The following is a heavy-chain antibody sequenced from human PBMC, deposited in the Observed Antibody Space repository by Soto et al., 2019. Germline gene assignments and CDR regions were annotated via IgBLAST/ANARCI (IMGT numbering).Heavy chain of an antibody. V-gene: IGHV3-23*01. J-gene: IGHJ5*02. D-gene: IGHD2-15*01. CDR3: AKDIVVVVAASNDP. Sequence: EVQLLESGGGLVQPGGSLRLSCAASGFTFSSYAMSWVRQAPGKGLEWVSAISGSGGSTYYADSVKGRFTISRDNSKNTLYLPVNSLRAEDTAVYYCAKDIVVVVAASNDPWGQGTLVTVSS. CDR1: GFTFSSYA. CDR2: ISGSGGST.